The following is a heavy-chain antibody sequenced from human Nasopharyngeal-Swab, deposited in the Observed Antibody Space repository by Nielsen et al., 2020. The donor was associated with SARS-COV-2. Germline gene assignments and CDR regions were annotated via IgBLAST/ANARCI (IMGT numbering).Heavy chain of an antibody. CDR3: ARRGRCSGSSCDMDV. D-gene: IGHD2-2*01. J-gene: IGHJ6*02. CDR2: INPGSGGT. CDR1: GYTFDNYY. Sequence: VKVSCKASGYTFDNYYTHWVRQAPGQGLEWMGMINPGSGGTTYAQKFQGRVTMTRDTSTSTVFMDLSSLRSEDTAVYYCARRGRCSGSSCDMDVWGQGTTVTVSS. V-gene: IGHV1-46*02.